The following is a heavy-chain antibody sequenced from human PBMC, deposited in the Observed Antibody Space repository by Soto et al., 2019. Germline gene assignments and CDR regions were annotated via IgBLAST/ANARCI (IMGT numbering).Heavy chain of an antibody. J-gene: IGHJ4*01. V-gene: IGHV1-2*04. CDR1: GYTFTGYY. Sequence: GASVKVSCKASGYTFTGYYMHWVRQAPGQGLEWMGWINPNSGGTNYAQKFQGWVTMTRDTSISTAYMELSRLRSDDTAVYYCAAMLIVGATPYYFEYWDEGNLVTVS. CDR2: INPNSGGT. CDR3: AAMLIVGATPYYFEY. D-gene: IGHD1-26*01.